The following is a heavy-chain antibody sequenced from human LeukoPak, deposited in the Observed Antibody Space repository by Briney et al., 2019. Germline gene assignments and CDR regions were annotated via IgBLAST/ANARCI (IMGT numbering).Heavy chain of an antibody. Sequence: SQTLSLTCTVSGGSLSSGSYYWSRLRQPAGTGLEWIGRIYTSGSTNYNPSLKSRVTISVDTSKNTFSLKLSALTAPDTAVYYCARDRGMRRYFDYWGQGTPVTVSS. CDR2: IYTSGST. V-gene: IGHV4-61*02. CDR3: ARDRGMRRYFDY. CDR1: GGSLSSGSYY. J-gene: IGHJ4*02. D-gene: IGHD3-10*01.